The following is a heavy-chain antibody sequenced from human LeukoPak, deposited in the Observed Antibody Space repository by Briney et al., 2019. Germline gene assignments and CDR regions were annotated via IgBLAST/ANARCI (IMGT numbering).Heavy chain of an antibody. CDR3: ARDRYEFTY. V-gene: IGHV1-18*01. Sequence: ASVKVSCKASGYTFTSYAMNWVRQAPGQGLEWMGRINTLDGNTDYAQKFQDRVSMTTDTSTNTAYMELRSLRPDDTAVYYCARDRYEFTYWGQGTLVTVSS. D-gene: IGHD3-3*01. J-gene: IGHJ4*02. CDR2: INTLDGNT. CDR1: GYTFTSYA.